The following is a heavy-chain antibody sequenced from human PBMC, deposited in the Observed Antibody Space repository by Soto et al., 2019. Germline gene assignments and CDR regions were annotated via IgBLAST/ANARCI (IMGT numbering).Heavy chain of an antibody. Sequence: GGSLRLSCAASGFTFSSYAMSWVRQAPGKGLEWVSAISGSGGSTYYADSVKGRFTISRDNSKNPLYLQMNSLRAEDTAVYYCAKGVPLYYDFWSGSLYPSDYYYYMDVWGKGTTVTVSS. CDR2: ISGSGGST. V-gene: IGHV3-23*01. J-gene: IGHJ6*03. CDR1: GFTFSSYA. D-gene: IGHD3-3*01. CDR3: AKGVPLYYDFWSGSLYPSDYYYYMDV.